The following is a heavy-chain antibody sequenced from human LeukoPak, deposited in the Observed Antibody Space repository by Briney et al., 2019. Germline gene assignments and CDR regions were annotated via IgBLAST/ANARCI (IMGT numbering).Heavy chain of an antibody. D-gene: IGHD3-10*01. V-gene: IGHV4-59*01. CDR3: ARVVVRGVINYYFDY. CDR1: GGSISSYY. J-gene: IGHJ4*02. Sequence: SETLSLTCTVSGGSISSYYWSWIRQPPGKGLEWIGYIYYSGSTNYNPSLKSRVTISVDTSKNQFSLKLSSVAAADTAVYYCARVVVRGVINYYFDYWGQGTLVTVSS. CDR2: IYYSGST.